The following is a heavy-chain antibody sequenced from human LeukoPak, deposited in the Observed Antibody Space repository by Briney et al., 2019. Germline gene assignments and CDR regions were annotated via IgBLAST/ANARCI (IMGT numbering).Heavy chain of an antibody. J-gene: IGHJ6*04. CDR2: ISGSGGST. CDR1: GFTFSSYG. CDR3: AKDQGDFVVVVAAYYYYGMDV. V-gene: IGHV3-23*01. D-gene: IGHD2-15*01. Sequence: GGSLRLSCAASGFTFSSYGMHWVRQAPGKGLEWVSGISGSGGSTYHADSVKDRFTISRDNFKSTVYLQMNSLRDEDTAVYYCAKDQGDFVVVVAAYYYYGMDVWGKGTTVTVSS.